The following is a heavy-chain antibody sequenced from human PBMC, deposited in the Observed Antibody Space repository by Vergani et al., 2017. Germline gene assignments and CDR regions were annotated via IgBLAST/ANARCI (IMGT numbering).Heavy chain of an antibody. J-gene: IGHJ3*02. CDR1: GYTFTSYY. CDR3: ARDPLWSGYRPDAFDI. Sequence: QVQLVQSGAEVKKPGASVKVSCKASGYTFTSYYMHWVRQAPGQGLEWMGIINPSGGSTSYAQKFQGRVTMTRDTSTSTAYMELRSLRSDDTAVYYCARDPLWSGYRPDAFDIWGQGTMVTVSS. V-gene: IGHV1-46*01. CDR2: INPSGGST. D-gene: IGHD3-3*01.